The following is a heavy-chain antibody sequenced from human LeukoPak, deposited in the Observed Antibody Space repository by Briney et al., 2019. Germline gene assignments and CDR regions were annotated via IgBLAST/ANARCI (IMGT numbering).Heavy chain of an antibody. Sequence: GRSLRLSCAASGFTFSRHGMHWVRQAPGKGLEWVAFIRYDSSDKYYVDSVKGRFTISRDNSKNMLYLQLNSLRPEDTTVYYCAKDKAFLAGYFDYWGRGNLVTVSS. CDR3: AKDKAFLAGYFDY. V-gene: IGHV3-30*02. CDR2: IRYDSSDK. CDR1: GFTFSRHG. J-gene: IGHJ4*02.